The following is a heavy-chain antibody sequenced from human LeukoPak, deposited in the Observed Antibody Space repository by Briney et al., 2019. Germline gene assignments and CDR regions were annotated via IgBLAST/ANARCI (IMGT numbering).Heavy chain of an antibody. CDR1: GFTFTTNA. CDR2: ISGSGGST. D-gene: IGHD3-22*01. J-gene: IGHJ4*02. V-gene: IGHV3-23*01. CDR3: AKDSHTMIVPGAYCFDY. Sequence: PGGSLRLSCAASGFTFTTNAMSWVRQAPGKGLEWVSAISGSGGSTYYADSVKGRFTISRDNSRNTLYLQMNSLRAEDTAVYYCAKDSHTMIVPGAYCFDYWGQGTLVTVSS.